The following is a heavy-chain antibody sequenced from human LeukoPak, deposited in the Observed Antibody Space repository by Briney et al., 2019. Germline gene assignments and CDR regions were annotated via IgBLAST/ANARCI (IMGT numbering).Heavy chain of an antibody. V-gene: IGHV1-46*01. Sequence: ASVKVSCKASGYTFTSYYMHWVRQAPGQGLEWMGIINPSGGSTSYAQKFQGRVTMTRDMSTSTAYMELRSLRSDDTAVYYCARDPPYDSSGYRLIFDYWGQGTLVTVSS. CDR1: GYTFTSYY. D-gene: IGHD3-22*01. CDR2: INPSGGST. CDR3: ARDPPYDSSGYRLIFDY. J-gene: IGHJ4*02.